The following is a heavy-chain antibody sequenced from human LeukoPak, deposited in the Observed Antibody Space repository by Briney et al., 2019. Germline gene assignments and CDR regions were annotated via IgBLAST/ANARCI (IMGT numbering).Heavy chain of an antibody. V-gene: IGHV4-39*01. CDR1: GGFISSSSHC. D-gene: IGHD3-9*01. Sequence: SETLSLTCTVSGGFISSSSHCWGWIRQPPGKGLEWIGSMYYSGGTYYNPSLKSRVTISIDTSKSQFSLKLNSVTAADTAVYYCARGGDGDILTGLVFDYWGQGTLVTVSS. CDR2: MYYSGGT. CDR3: ARGGDGDILTGLVFDY. J-gene: IGHJ4*02.